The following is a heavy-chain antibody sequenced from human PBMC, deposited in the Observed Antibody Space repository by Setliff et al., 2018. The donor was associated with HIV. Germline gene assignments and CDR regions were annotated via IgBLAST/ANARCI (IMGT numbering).Heavy chain of an antibody. CDR1: GFTFSSYD. V-gene: IGHV3-13*01. Sequence: GGSLRLSCEASGFTFSSYDFHWVRQAAGKGLEWVSAIGTGGDTYYVDSVKGRFTISRENARNSLYLQMNSLRAEDTAVYYCAKPLTQWGVSPYHYAVDVWGQGTTVTVSS. CDR3: AKPLTQWGVSPYHYAVDV. CDR2: IGTGGDT. D-gene: IGHD1-26*01. J-gene: IGHJ6*02.